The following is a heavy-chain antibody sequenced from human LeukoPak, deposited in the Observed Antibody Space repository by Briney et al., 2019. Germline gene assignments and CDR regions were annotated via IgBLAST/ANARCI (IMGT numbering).Heavy chain of an antibody. CDR2: IYTSGST. CDR1: GGSISSYY. CDR3: ARVGDPYGGYYYMDV. J-gene: IGHJ6*03. Sequence: PSETLSLTCTVSGGSISSYYWSWIRQPAGKGLEWIGRIYTSGSTNYNPSLKSRVTMSVDTSKNQFSLKLSSVTAADTAVYYCARVGDPYGGYYYMDVWGKGTTITVSS. V-gene: IGHV4-4*07. D-gene: IGHD3-10*01.